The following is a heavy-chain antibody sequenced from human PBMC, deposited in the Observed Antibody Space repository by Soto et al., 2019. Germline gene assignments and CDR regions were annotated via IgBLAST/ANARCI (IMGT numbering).Heavy chain of an antibody. Sequence: AAVKVSCKTSGYPFPSFEVHWIRQAPGQRPEWMGGISNAGSGNTKYSQKFQDRLTITGDKRATTVYMALSSLTSEDTATYYCARESNHYQDVIQNWGQGTQVTVFS. CDR3: ARESNHYQDVIQN. D-gene: IGHD2-2*01. CDR1: GYPFPSFE. J-gene: IGHJ4*02. V-gene: IGHV1-3*01. CDR2: ISNAGSGNT.